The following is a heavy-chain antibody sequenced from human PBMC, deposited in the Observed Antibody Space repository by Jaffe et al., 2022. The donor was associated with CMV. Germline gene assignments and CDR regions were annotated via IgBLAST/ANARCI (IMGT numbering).Heavy chain of an antibody. CDR2: IIPIFGTA. CDR1: GGTFSSYA. V-gene: IGHV1-69*01. D-gene: IGHD2-2*01. J-gene: IGHJ5*02. Sequence: QVQLVQSGAEVKKPGSSVKVSCKASGGTFSSYAISWVRQAPGQGLEWMGGIIPIFGTANYAQKFQGRVTITADESTSTAYMELSSLRSEDTAVYYCARGMGPDIVVVPAAIPGHIEQLWFDPWGQGTLVTVSS. CDR3: ARGMGPDIVVVPAAIPGHIEQLWFDP.